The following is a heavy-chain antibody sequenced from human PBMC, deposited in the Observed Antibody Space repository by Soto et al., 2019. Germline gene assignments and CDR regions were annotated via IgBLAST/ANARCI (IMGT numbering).Heavy chain of an antibody. CDR1: GYTFTSYA. Sequence: GASVKVSCKASGYTFTSYAMHWVRQAPGQRLEWMGWINAGNGNTKYSQKFQGRVTITRDTSASTAYMELSSLRSEDTAAYYCARERGGGGYAFDIWGQGTMVTVSS. CDR3: ARERGGGGYAFDI. CDR2: INAGNGNT. V-gene: IGHV1-3*01. J-gene: IGHJ3*02. D-gene: IGHD2-21*01.